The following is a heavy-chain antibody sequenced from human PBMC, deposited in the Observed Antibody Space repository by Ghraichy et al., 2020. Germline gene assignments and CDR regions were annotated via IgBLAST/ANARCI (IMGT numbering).Heavy chain of an antibody. Sequence: GGSLRLSCAASGFTFNRSWLHWVRQAPGEGLVWVSRINSGGTNVIYADSVKGRFTISRDNAKNMLYLQMNSLRAEDTAVYYCVREYCRGGSCFFGTGGSHFDYWGQGTLVTVSS. CDR1: GFTFNRSW. CDR3: VREYCRGGSCFFGTGGSHFDY. D-gene: IGHD2-15*01. J-gene: IGHJ4*02. CDR2: INSGGTNV. V-gene: IGHV3-74*01.